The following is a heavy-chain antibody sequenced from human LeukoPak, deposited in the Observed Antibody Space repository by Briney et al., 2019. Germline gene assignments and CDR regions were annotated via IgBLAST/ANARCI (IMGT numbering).Heavy chain of an antibody. Sequence: AGGSLRLSCAASGFTFSSYSMNWVRQAPGKGLEWVAVISYDGSNKYYADSVKGRFTISRDNSKNTLYLQMNSLRAEDTAVYYCASPHTEALYYDSSGYPLDYWGQGTLVTVSS. CDR2: ISYDGSNK. CDR1: GFTFSSYS. D-gene: IGHD3-22*01. V-gene: IGHV3-30*03. CDR3: ASPHTEALYYDSSGYPLDY. J-gene: IGHJ4*02.